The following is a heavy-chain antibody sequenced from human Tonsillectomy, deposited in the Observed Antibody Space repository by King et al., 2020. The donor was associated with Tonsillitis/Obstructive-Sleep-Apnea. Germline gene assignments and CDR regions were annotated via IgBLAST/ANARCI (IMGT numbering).Heavy chain of an antibody. CDR2: MSYDGTKK. J-gene: IGHJ4*02. CDR3: ARDGAKYQLKLCDY. Sequence: VQLVESGGGVVQPGRSLRLSCAASGFTFSSYAMHWVRQAPGKGLEWVAVMSYDGTKKYYADSVKGRFTISRDNSKNTLSLQMNSLRPEDTAVYYCARDGAKYQLKLCDYWGQGTLVTVSS. CDR1: GFTFSSYA. V-gene: IGHV3-30*04. D-gene: IGHD2-2*01.